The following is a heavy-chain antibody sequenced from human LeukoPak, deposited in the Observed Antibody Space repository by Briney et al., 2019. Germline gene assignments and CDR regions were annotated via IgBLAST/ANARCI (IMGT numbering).Heavy chain of an antibody. CDR2: IIPILGIA. CDR3: ASGTVVGQYYFDY. V-gene: IGHV1-69*02. D-gene: IGHD2-15*01. J-gene: IGHJ4*02. Sequence: SVKVSCKASGGTFSSYTISWVRQAPGQGLEWMGRIIPILGIANYAQKFQGRVTITADKSTSTAHMELSSMRSEETAVYYCASGTVVGQYYFDYWGQGPLVTVSS. CDR1: GGTFSSYT.